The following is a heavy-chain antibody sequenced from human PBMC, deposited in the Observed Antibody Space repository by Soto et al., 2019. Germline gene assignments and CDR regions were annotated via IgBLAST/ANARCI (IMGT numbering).Heavy chain of an antibody. V-gene: IGHV3-11*01. CDR3: ARDKYFDFWTNPLDVPYYYGMDV. CDR2: IGSSGTTI. D-gene: IGHD3-3*01. Sequence: GVLRLSCPASGFTFSDHYMSWIRHAPVKGLEWLSYIGSSGTTIFYADSVKGRFTISRDNDKNSIYLEMNSLRAEDTAVYYCARDKYFDFWTNPLDVPYYYGMDVWGQVSTV. J-gene: IGHJ6*02. CDR1: GFTFSDHY.